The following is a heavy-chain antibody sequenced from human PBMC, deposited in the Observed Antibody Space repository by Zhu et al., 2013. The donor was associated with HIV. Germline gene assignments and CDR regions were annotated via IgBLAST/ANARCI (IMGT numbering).Heavy chain of an antibody. CDR2: ISAYNGNT. J-gene: IGHJ6*02. CDR1: GYTFTSYG. D-gene: IGHD5-18*01. CDR3: ASSGHFEGSDTAMVTSYYYYYYGMDV. Sequence: QVQLVQSGAEVKKPGASVKVSCKASGYTFTSYGISWVRQAPGQGLEWMGWISAYNGNTNYAQKLQGRVTMTTDTSTSTAYMELRSLRSDDTAVYYCASSGHFEGSDTAMVTSYYYYYYGMDVWGQGT. V-gene: IGHV1-18*04.